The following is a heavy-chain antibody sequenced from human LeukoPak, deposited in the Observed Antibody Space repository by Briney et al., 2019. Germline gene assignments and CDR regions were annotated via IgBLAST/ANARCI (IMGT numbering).Heavy chain of an antibody. CDR1: GGPFRGYN. D-gene: IGHD6-6*01. CDR3: ASQEYSSSSPFDY. CDR2: IYYSGST. J-gene: IGHJ4*02. Sequence: SETRPLTCLVFGGPFRGYNWSWIGQPPGRGLEGIGYIYYSGSTNYNPSLKSRVTISVDTSKNQFSLKLSSVTAADTAVYYCASQEYSSSSPFDYWGQGTLVTVSS. V-gene: IGHV4-59*01.